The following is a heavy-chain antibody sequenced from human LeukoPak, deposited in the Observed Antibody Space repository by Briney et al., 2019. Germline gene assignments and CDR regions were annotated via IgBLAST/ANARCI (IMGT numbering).Heavy chain of an antibody. CDR2: IYYSGST. V-gene: IGHV4-59*08. Sequence: NPSETLSLTCTVSGGFISSYYWSWIRQPPGKGLEWIGYIYYSGSTNYNPSLKSRVTISVDTSKNQFSLELSSVTAADTAVYYCARRGYGSGSFNRYYFDYWGQGTLVTVSS. D-gene: IGHD3-10*01. CDR3: ARRGYGSGSFNRYYFDY. J-gene: IGHJ4*02. CDR1: GGFISSYY.